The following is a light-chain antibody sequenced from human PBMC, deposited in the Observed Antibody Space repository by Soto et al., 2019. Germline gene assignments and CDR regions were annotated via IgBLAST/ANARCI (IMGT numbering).Light chain of an antibody. Sequence: DIQMTQSPSSLSASVGDRVTITCRASQSIKNYLSWYQQKSGKAPDRLIFGASTLASGVPSRFSGSGSGTTFTLTISGLQPEDFETYFCQQTFSSPLTFGGGTKVYIK. V-gene: IGKV1-39*01. CDR1: QSIKNY. CDR2: GAS. J-gene: IGKJ4*01. CDR3: QQTFSSPLT.